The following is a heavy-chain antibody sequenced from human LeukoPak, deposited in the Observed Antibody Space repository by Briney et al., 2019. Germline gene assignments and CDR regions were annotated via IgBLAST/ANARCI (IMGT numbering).Heavy chain of an antibody. CDR1: GGSFSGYY. Sequence: PSETLSLTCAVYGGSFSGYYWSWIRQPPGKGLEWIGEINHSGSTNYNPSLKSRVTMSVDTSKNQFSLKLSSVTAADTAVYYCARGKGYSSGWYVADAFDIWGQGTMVTVSS. CDR2: INHSGST. J-gene: IGHJ3*02. D-gene: IGHD6-19*01. CDR3: ARGKGYSSGWYVADAFDI. V-gene: IGHV4-34*01.